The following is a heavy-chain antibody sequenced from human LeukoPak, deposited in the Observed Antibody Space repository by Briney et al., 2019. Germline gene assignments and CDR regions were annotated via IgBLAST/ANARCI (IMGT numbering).Heavy chain of an antibody. V-gene: IGHV3-53*01. CDR3: ARDVLSRFDAFDI. CDR1: GFTVSSNY. CDR2: IYSGGST. J-gene: IGHJ3*02. D-gene: IGHD3-10*01. Sequence: GGSLRLSCAASGFTVSSNYMSWVRQAPGKGLEWVSVIYSGGSTYYADSVKGRFTISRDNSKNTLYLQMNSLRAEDTAMYYCARDVLSRFDAFDIWGQGTMVTVSS.